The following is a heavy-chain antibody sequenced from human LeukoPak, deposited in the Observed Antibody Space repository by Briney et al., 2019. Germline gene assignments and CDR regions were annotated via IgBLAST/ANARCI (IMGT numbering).Heavy chain of an antibody. D-gene: IGHD3-22*01. CDR2: IYFSGST. CDR3: ARTYYYDSSGYWLDY. CDR1: GGSISSSGYY. J-gene: IGHJ4*02. V-gene: IGHV4-39*07. Sequence: SETLSLTCTVSGGSISSSGYYWGWIRQPPGKGLEWIGSIYFSGSTYYNPSLKSRVTISVDTSKNQFSLKLSSVTAADTAVYYCARTYYYDSSGYWLDYWGQGTLVTVSS.